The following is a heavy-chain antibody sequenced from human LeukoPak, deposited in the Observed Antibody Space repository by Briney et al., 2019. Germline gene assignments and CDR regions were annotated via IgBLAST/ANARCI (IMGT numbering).Heavy chain of an antibody. D-gene: IGHD6-13*01. CDR1: GYTFTSYD. J-gene: IGHJ4*02. CDR2: INPSGGST. CDR3: ARGNSSTAAIDY. Sequence: GASVKVSCKASGYTFTSYDINWVRQATGQGREGMGIINPSGGSTSYTQKFQGRVTMTRDMSTSTVYRELSSLRSEDTAVYYCARGNSSTAAIDYWGPRTLVTASS. V-gene: IGHV1-46*01.